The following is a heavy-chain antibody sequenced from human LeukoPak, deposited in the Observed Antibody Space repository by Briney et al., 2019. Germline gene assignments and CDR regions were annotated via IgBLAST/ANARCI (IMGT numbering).Heavy chain of an antibody. V-gene: IGHV4-34*01. CDR2: INHSGST. J-gene: IGHJ4*02. CDR1: GGSFSGYY. Sequence: SETLSLTCAVYGGSFSGYYWSWIRQPPGKGLEWIGEINHSGSTNYNPSLKSRVTISVDTSKNQFSPKLSSVTAADTAVYYCARRVSGYSYGPRVRDYWGQGTLVTVSS. CDR3: ARRVSGYSYGPRVRDY. D-gene: IGHD5-18*01.